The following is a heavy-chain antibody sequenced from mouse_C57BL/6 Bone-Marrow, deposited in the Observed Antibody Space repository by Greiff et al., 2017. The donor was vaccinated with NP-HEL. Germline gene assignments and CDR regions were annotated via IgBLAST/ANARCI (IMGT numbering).Heavy chain of an antibody. Sequence: QVQLQQSGPELVKPGASVKISCKASGYAFSSSWLNWVKQRPGKGLEWIGRIYPEDSDTNYNGKFKGKATLTADTSTSTAYMQLSSLTSEDSAVYFCAKYYGNYGYFDVWGTGTTVTVSS. CDR2: IYPEDSDT. CDR3: AKYYGNYGYFDV. J-gene: IGHJ1*03. V-gene: IGHV1-82*01. D-gene: IGHD2-1*01. CDR1: GYAFSSSW.